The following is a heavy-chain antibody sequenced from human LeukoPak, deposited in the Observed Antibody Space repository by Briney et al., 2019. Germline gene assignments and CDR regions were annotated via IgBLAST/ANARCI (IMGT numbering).Heavy chain of an antibody. V-gene: IGHV3-23*01. Sequence: PGGSLRLSCAASGFTFSSYGMSWVRQAPGKGLEWVSAISGSGGSTYYADSVKGRFTISRDKSKNTLYLQMNSLRAEDTAVYYCARDWYHAIDYWGQGTLVTVSS. CDR3: ARDWYHAIDY. D-gene: IGHD2-2*01. CDR1: GFTFSSYG. J-gene: IGHJ4*02. CDR2: ISGSGGST.